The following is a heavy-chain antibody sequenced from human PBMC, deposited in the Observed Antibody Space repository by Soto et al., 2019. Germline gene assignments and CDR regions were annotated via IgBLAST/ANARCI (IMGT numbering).Heavy chain of an antibody. CDR3: ARAGLGDIVVVPAAMPEEQQLVMNYYGMDV. CDR2: ISSSSSTI. CDR1: GFTFSSYS. D-gene: IGHD2-2*01. J-gene: IGHJ6*02. V-gene: IGHV3-48*02. Sequence: EVQLVGSGGGLVQPGGSLRLSCAASGFTFSSYSMNWVRQAPGKGLEWVSYISSSSSTIYYADSVKGRFTISRDNAKNSLYLQMNSLRDEDTAVYYCARAGLGDIVVVPAAMPEEQQLVMNYYGMDVWGQGTTVTVSS.